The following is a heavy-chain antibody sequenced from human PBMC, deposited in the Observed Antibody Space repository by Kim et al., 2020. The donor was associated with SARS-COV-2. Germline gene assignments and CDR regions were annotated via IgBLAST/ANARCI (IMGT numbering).Heavy chain of an antibody. V-gene: IGHV4-34*01. CDR3: ARGLGSSGRYYYYYYGMDV. D-gene: IGHD6-19*01. J-gene: IGHJ6*02. CDR2: INHSGST. Sequence: SETLSLTCAVYGGSFSGYYWSWIRQPPGKGLEWIGEINHSGSTNYNPSLKSRVTISVDTSKNQFSLKLSSVTAADTAVYYCARGLGSSGRYYYYYYGMDVWGQGTTVTVSS. CDR1: GGSFSGYY.